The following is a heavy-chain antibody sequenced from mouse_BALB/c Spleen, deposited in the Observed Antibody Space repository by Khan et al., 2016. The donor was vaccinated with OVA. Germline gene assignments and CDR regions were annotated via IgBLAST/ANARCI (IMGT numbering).Heavy chain of an antibody. Sequence: EVQLQQSGPELVKPGASVKIPCKASGYTFTDYNMDWVKQSHGKSLEWIGDINPNNGDTFYNQKFKDKATLTVDKSSSTAFMELRSLTSEDTAVYYCARTGYGCVGYWGQGTTLTVSS. CDR3: ARTGYGCVGY. V-gene: IGHV1-18*01. J-gene: IGHJ2*01. CDR1: GYTFTDYN. CDR2: INPNNGDT. D-gene: IGHD1-1*01.